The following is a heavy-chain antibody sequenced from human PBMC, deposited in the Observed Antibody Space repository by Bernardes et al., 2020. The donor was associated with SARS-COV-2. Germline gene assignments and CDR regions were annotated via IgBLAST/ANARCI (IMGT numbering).Heavy chain of an antibody. J-gene: IGHJ4*02. CDR3: AKVGGRYFDWLLPKPFDY. Sequence: GSLRLSCAASGFTFSSYAMSWVRQAPGKGLEWVSAISGSGGSTYYADSVKGRFTISRDNSKNTLYLQMNSLRAEDTAVYYCAKVGGRYFDWLLPKPFDYWGQGTLVTVSS. CDR2: ISGSGGST. D-gene: IGHD3-9*01. CDR1: GFTFSSYA. V-gene: IGHV3-23*01.